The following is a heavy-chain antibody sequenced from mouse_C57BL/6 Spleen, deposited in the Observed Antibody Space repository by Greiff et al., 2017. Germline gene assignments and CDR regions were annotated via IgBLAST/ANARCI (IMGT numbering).Heavy chain of an antibody. J-gene: IGHJ3*01. CDR2: ISSGSSTI. CDR3: ARGAIYYGNYWFAY. V-gene: IGHV5-17*01. D-gene: IGHD2-1*01. CDR1: GFTFSDYG. Sequence: EVNVVESGGGLVKPGGSLKLSCAASGFTFSDYGMHWVRQAPEKGLEWVAYISSGSSTIYYADTVKGRFTISRDNAKNTLFLQMTSLRSEDTAMYYCARGAIYYGNYWFAYWGQGTLVTVSA.